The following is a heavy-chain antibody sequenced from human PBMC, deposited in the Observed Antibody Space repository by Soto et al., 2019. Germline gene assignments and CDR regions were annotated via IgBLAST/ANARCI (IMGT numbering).Heavy chain of an antibody. Sequence: XATLCLTCRVSGYSVSSSDYYWAWIRQPPGKGLEWIGSMFYSGLTYYNPSLKSRVTLSVDTAKNQFSVRLNSVTAADTAVYYCAPLTVSLSGPYGIHVWGQGTTVTVSS. V-gene: IGHV4-39*01. CDR1: GYSVSSSDYY. CDR3: APLTVSLSGPYGIHV. J-gene: IGHJ6*02. CDR2: MFYSGLT. D-gene: IGHD2-15*01.